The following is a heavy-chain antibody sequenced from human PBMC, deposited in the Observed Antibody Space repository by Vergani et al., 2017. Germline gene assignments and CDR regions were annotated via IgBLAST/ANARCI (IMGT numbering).Heavy chain of an antibody. CDR2: ISGSGGST. V-gene: IGHV3-23*01. CDR1: GFTFNHYA. D-gene: IGHD5-12*01. J-gene: IGHJ6*04. CDR3: AKASPRNSGYDYLYYYHAMDV. Sequence: EVQLLESGGDLVQPGGSLRLSCAASGFTFNHYAMNWVRQAPGKGLEWVSVISGSGGSTYYAASVKGRFTITRDSSKNTLYLQMNSLSAGDTAVYYCAKASPRNSGYDYLYYYHAMDVWGKGTTVTVSS.